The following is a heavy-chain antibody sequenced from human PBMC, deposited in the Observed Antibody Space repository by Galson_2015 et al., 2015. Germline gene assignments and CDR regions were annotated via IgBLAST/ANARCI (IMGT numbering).Heavy chain of an antibody. CDR1: GGTFSSYA. CDR2: IIPILGTA. D-gene: IGHD6-13*01. V-gene: IGHV1-69*06. J-gene: IGHJ4*02. Sequence: SVKVSCKASGGTFSSYAISWVRQAPGQGLEWMGGIIPILGTANYAQKFQGRVTITADKSTSTAHMELSSLRSEDTAVYYCARGNPGQLDFDYWGQGTLVTVSS. CDR3: ARGNPGQLDFDY.